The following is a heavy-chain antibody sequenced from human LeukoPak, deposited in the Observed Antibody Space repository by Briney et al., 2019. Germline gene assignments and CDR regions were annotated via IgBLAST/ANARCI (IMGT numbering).Heavy chain of an antibody. CDR3: ARDEDYSGYDFRADAVDI. V-gene: IGHV3-48*03. CDR1: GFTFSSYE. Sequence: GGSLRLSCAASGFTFSSYEMNWVRQAPGKGLEWISHISSSGTTIYYADSVKGRFTISRDNAKNSLYLQMNSLRAEDTAVYYCARDEDYSGYDFRADAVDIWGQGTMVTVSS. CDR2: ISSSGTTI. D-gene: IGHD5-12*01. J-gene: IGHJ3*02.